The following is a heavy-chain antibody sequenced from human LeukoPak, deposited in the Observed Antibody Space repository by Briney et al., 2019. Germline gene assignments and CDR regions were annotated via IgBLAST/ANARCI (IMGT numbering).Heavy chain of an antibody. CDR2: IIPIFGTA. CDR1: GGTFSSYA. V-gene: IGHV1-69*05. D-gene: IGHD6-13*01. CDR3: ARERPPGDSSNWFLEGYFDI. J-gene: IGHJ4*02. Sequence: GSSVKVSCKASGGTFSSYAITWVRQAPGQGLEWMGRIIPIFGTANYAQKFQGRVTITTDESTSPAYTELSTLRSDDTAVYYCARERPPGDSSNWFLEGYFDIWGQGTLVTVSS.